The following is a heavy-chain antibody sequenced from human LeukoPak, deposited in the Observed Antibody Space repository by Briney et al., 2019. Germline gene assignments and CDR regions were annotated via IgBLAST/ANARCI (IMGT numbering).Heavy chain of an antibody. CDR1: GRSISSYY. D-gene: IGHD3-3*01. CDR3: ARDNRILEWLGDWFDP. V-gene: IGHV4-4*07. CDR2: IYTSGST. J-gene: IGHJ5*02. Sequence: SETLSLTCTVSGRSISSYYWSWVRQPAGKGLEWLGLIYTSGSTNSNPSLKSRVTMSVDTSKNQFSLKLSSVTAADTAVYYCARDNRILEWLGDWFDPWGQGTLVTVSS.